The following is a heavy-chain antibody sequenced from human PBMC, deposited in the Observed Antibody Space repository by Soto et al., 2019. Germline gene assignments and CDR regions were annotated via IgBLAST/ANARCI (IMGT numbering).Heavy chain of an antibody. CDR2: IYYSGST. V-gene: IGHV4-61*01. CDR3: ARDGYNLFDY. Sequence: PSETLSLTCTVSGGSVSSGSYYWSWIRQPPGKGLEWIGYIYYSGSTNYNPSLKSRVTISVDTSKNQFSLKLSSVTAADTAVYYSARDGYNLFDYWGQGTLVTVSS. J-gene: IGHJ4*02. D-gene: IGHD2-2*02. CDR1: GGSVSSGSYY.